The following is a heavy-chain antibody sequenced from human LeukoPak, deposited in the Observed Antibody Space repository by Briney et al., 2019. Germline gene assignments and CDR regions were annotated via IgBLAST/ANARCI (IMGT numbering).Heavy chain of an antibody. V-gene: IGHV4-59*01. CDR2: IYYSGST. D-gene: IGHD6-19*01. CDR1: GGSISSYY. J-gene: IGHJ4*02. CDR3: ARDMGGGYDY. Sequence: SETLSLTCTVSGGSISSYYWSWIRPPPRKGLEWIAYIYYSGSTNYNPSLKSRVTISVDTSKNQFSLKLSSVTAADTAVYYCARDMGGGYDYWGQGTLVTVSS.